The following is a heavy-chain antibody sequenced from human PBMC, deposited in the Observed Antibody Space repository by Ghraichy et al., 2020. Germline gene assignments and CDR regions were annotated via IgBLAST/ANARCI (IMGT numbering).Heavy chain of an antibody. D-gene: IGHD5-24*01. V-gene: IGHV1-69*13. CDR1: GGTFSSYA. Sequence: SVKVSRKASGGTFSSYAISWVRQAPGQGLEWMGGTIPIFGTANYAQKFQGRVTITADESTSTAYMELSSLRSEDTAVYYCARAPRDGYNSHKGYFDYWGQGTLVTVSS. CDR2: TIPIFGTA. J-gene: IGHJ4*02. CDR3: ARAPRDGYNSHKGYFDY.